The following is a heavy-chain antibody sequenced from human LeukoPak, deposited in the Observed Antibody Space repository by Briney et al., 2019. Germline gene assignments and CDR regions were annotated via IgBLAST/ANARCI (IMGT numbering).Heavy chain of an antibody. CDR1: GFTFSSYA. J-gene: IGHJ6*04. Sequence: GGSLRLSCAASGFTFSSYAMSWVRQAPGKGLEWVSSISSSSSYIYYADSVKGRFTISRDNAKNSLYLQMNSLRAEDTAVYYCARAGYYYDSSGYYWGKGTTVTVSS. CDR3: ARAGYYYDSSGYY. V-gene: IGHV3-21*01. CDR2: ISSSSSYI. D-gene: IGHD3-22*01.